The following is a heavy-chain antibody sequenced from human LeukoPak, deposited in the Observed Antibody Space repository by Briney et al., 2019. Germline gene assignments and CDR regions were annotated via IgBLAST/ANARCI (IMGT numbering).Heavy chain of an antibody. CDR3: AKRRTHFTIFGPSPFDY. Sequence: GGSLRLSCAASGFTFSSYAMSWVRQAPGKGLEWVSAISGSGGSTYYADSVKGRFTISRDNSKNTLYLQMNSLRAEDTAVYYCAKRRTHFTIFGPSPFDYWGQGTLVTVSS. V-gene: IGHV3-23*01. D-gene: IGHD3-3*01. CDR1: GFTFSSYA. J-gene: IGHJ4*02. CDR2: ISGSGGST.